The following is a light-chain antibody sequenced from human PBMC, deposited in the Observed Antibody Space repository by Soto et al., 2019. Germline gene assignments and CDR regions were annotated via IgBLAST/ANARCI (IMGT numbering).Light chain of an antibody. CDR2: EVS. J-gene: IGLJ1*01. CDR1: NSDVGAYNY. CDR3: TSYAGTYSFFYV. V-gene: IGLV2-8*01. Sequence: QSVLTQPPSASGSPGQSVTISCTGTNSDVGAYNYVSWYQQLPGKAPKLIIYEVSKRPSGVPDRFSGSKSGNTASLTVSWLQAEDEADYYCTSYAGTYSFFYVFGTGTKVTVL.